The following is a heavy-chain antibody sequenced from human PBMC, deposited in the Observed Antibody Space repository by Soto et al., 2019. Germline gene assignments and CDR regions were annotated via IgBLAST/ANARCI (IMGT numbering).Heavy chain of an antibody. CDR1: GGSISSSNW. CDR2: ICHSGST. J-gene: IGHJ4*02. V-gene: IGHV4-4*02. D-gene: IGHD6-6*01. CDR3: ARDRQLVPFDS. Sequence: QVQLQESGPGLVKPSGTLSLTCTVSGGSISSSNWWSWVRQPPGKGLEWIGEICHSGSTNYNPSLMSRVTISVDKSKNQFSLTLSSVTAADTAVYYCARDRQLVPFDSWGQGTLVTVSS.